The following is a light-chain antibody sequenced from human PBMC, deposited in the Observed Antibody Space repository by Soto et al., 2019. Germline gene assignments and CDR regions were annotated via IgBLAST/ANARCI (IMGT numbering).Light chain of an antibody. CDR3: CSSAPESTYV. Sequence: QSALAQPASVSGSPGQSITISCAGTSDDVGAYNSVSWYQQLPHKAPQVILYKGTQRPSGVSSRFSGSTSGNAASLTISGLQADDEADYFCCSSAPESTYVFGTGINVTVL. V-gene: IGLV2-23*01. CDR1: SDDVGAYNS. CDR2: KGT. J-gene: IGLJ1*01.